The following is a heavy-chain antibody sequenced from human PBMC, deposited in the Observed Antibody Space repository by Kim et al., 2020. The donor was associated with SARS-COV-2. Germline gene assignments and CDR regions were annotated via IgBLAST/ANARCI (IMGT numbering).Heavy chain of an antibody. CDR3: ARGLMGPTVTSYDY. D-gene: IGHD4-4*01. Sequence: SETLSLTCAVYGGSFSGYYWSWIRQPPGKGLEWIGEINHSGSTNYNPSLKSRVTISVDTSKNQFSLKLSSVTAADTAVYYCARGLMGPTVTSYDYWGQGTLVTVSS. CDR1: GGSFSGYY. J-gene: IGHJ4*02. CDR2: INHSGST. V-gene: IGHV4-34*01.